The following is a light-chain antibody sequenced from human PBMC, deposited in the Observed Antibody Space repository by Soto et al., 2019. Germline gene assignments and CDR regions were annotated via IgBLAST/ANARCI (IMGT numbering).Light chain of an antibody. J-gene: IGLJ1*01. CDR3: SSYVDTNSFI. V-gene: IGLV2-8*01. CDR2: EVN. Sequence: QSVLTQPPSASGSLGQSVTISCTGTRSDVGGYDYVSWYQQHPGKGPKVLIYEVNKRPSGVPDRFSGSKSGNTASLTVSGLQPEDEAGYYCSSYVDTNSFIFGTGTKVTVL. CDR1: RSDVGGYDY.